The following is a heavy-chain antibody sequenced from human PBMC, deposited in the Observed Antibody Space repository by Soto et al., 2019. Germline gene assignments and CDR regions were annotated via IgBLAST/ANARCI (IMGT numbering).Heavy chain of an antibody. Sequence: QITLKESGPMLLKPTQTLTLTCTFSGFSLSTSAVGVNWIRQPPGKALEWLALIYWNDDKHYTPSLSGRLTITKDTSKNQVVLTMTNMNPVDTATYYCAHGSGWLSDYWGQGILDTVSS. CDR2: IYWNDDK. CDR1: GFSLSTSAVG. D-gene: IGHD6-19*01. V-gene: IGHV2-5*01. CDR3: AHGSGWLSDY. J-gene: IGHJ4*02.